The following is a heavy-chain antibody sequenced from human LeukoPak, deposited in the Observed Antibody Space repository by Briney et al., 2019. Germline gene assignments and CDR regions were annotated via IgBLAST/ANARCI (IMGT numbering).Heavy chain of an antibody. CDR3: ARGMRQIDDAFDL. CDR2: ISGTSTYI. Sequence: PGRSLRLSCAASGFTFSSYGMHWVRQAPGKGLEWVSSISGTSTYIHDADSVKGRFTVFRDNANKSLYLQMNSLRAEDTAMYYCARGMRQIDDAFDLWGQGTMVTVSS. V-gene: IGHV3-21*01. J-gene: IGHJ3*01. CDR1: GFTFSSYG. D-gene: IGHD6-25*01.